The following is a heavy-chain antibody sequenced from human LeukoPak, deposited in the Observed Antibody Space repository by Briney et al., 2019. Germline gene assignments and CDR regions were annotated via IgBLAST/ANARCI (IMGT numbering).Heavy chain of an antibody. D-gene: IGHD3-10*02. J-gene: IGHJ4*02. CDR2: INNRADAT. Sequence: GGTLRLSCSASGFSYRSYGLSWLRQAPGKGLEWVSTINNRADATPYADSVRGRFFISRDNSNRSLALHMSNLRVEDTAGYFCEGDLAMFERQRGCYRDFWGQGSQVTVSS. V-gene: IGHV3-23*01. CDR3: EGDLAMFERQRGCYRDF. CDR1: GFSYRSYG.